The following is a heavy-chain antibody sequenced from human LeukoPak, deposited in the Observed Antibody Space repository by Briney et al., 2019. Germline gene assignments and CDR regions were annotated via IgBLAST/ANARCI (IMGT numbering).Heavy chain of an antibody. CDR1: GGSISSYY. Sequence: SETLSLTCTVSGGSISSYYWSWIRQPAVKGLEWIGRIYTSGSTNYNPSLKSRVTISVDKSKNQFSLKLSSVTAADTAVYYCARDRSLTIFGVVYDAFDIWGQGTMVTVSS. V-gene: IGHV4-4*07. CDR2: IYTSGST. D-gene: IGHD3-3*01. CDR3: ARDRSLTIFGVVYDAFDI. J-gene: IGHJ3*02.